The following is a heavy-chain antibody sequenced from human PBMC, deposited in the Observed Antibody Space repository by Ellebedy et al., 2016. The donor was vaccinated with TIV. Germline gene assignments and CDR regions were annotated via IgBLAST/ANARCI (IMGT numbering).Heavy chain of an antibody. Sequence: GESLKISXAASGFTFSSYWMHWVRQAPGKGLVWVSRINSDGSTTSYADSVKGRFTISRDNAKNSLYLQMNSLRAEDTALYYCAKRGDTSLDYWGQGTLVTVSS. CDR2: INSDGSTT. J-gene: IGHJ4*02. CDR1: GFTFSSYW. V-gene: IGHV3-74*01. CDR3: AKRGDTSLDY. D-gene: IGHD2-2*01.